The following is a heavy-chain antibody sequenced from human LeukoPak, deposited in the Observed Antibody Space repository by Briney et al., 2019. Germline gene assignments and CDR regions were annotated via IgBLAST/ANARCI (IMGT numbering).Heavy chain of an antibody. CDR1: GFTFRNYH. V-gene: IGHV3-21*01. D-gene: IGHD1-1*01. Sequence: GGSLRLSCAGAGFTFRNYHMFWVRQAPGKGLEWVSSISGSGSHKDYADSVKGRFAISRDNAKNSMSLQMNNLRAEDTAVYYCASLGNWGQGTLVTVSS. CDR3: ASLGN. J-gene: IGHJ4*02. CDR2: ISGSGSHK.